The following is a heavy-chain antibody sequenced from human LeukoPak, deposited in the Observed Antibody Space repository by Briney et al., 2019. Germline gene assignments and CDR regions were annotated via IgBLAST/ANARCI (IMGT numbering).Heavy chain of an antibody. D-gene: IGHD1-26*01. CDR2: ISYDGSNK. CDR1: GFTFSSYG. Sequence: PGGSLRLSCAASGFTFSSYGMHWVRQAPGKGLEWVAVISYDGSNKYYADSVKGRFTISRDNSKNTLYLQMNSLRAEDTAVYYCAKSADSEGYYFGYWGQGTLVTVSS. CDR3: AKSADSEGYYFGY. V-gene: IGHV3-30*18. J-gene: IGHJ4*02.